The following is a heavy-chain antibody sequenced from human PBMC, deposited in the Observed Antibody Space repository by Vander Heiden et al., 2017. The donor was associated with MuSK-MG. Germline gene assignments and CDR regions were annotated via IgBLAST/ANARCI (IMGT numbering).Heavy chain of an antibody. CDR1: GFTFSSYA. Sequence: QVQLVEPGGGVVQPGRSLRLSCAASGFTFSSYAMHWVRQAPGKGLEWVAVISYDGSNNYYAESVKGRFTISRDNSKNMLYLQMNSLSAEDTAVYYCASRPLPYGDYGHFDYWGQGTLVTVSS. CDR3: ASRPLPYGDYGHFDY. J-gene: IGHJ4*02. V-gene: IGHV3-30*04. CDR2: ISYDGSNN. D-gene: IGHD4-17*01.